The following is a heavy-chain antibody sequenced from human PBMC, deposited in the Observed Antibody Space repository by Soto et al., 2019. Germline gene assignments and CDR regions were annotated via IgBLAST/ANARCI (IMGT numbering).Heavy chain of an antibody. V-gene: IGHV6-1*01. D-gene: IGHD2-15*01. CDR2: TYYRSKWYS. J-gene: IGHJ6*02. CDR1: GDSVYSNSAT. CDR3: VRARYCSGGSCYKGLDV. Sequence: PSQTLSLTCAISGDSVYSNSATWNWIRQSPSRGLEWLGRTYYRSKWYSEYAESVKSRITIKPETSNNQFSLQMNSVTPDDTAVYYCVRARYCSGGSCYKGLDVWGQGTKVTVS.